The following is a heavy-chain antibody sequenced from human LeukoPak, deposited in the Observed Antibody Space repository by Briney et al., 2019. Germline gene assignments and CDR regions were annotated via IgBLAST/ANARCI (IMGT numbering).Heavy chain of an antibody. V-gene: IGHV3-53*01. CDR2: LYSGGGT. D-gene: IGHD3-10*01. J-gene: IGHJ2*01. Sequence: PGGSLRLSCEGSGFSVGSKYMNWVREAPGEGLEWVSILYSGGGTYYADSVKGRFTVSRDSSKNTLYLHMNSLRVEDTAVYYCARVGDHYHWYLDVWGRGTLVTVSS. CDR1: GFSVGSKY. CDR3: ARVGDHYHWYLDV.